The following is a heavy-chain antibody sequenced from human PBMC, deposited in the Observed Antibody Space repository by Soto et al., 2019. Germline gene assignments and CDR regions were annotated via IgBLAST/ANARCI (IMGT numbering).Heavy chain of an antibody. CDR3: ARVYCSSTSCFYYFDY. V-gene: IGHV4-34*01. Sequence: SETLSLTCAVYGGSFSGYYWSWIRQPPGKGLEWIGEINHSGSTNYNPSLKSRVTISVDTSKNQFSLKLSSVNAADTAVYYCARVYCSSTSCFYYFDYWGQGTLVTVSS. J-gene: IGHJ4*02. D-gene: IGHD2-2*01. CDR2: INHSGST. CDR1: GGSFSGYY.